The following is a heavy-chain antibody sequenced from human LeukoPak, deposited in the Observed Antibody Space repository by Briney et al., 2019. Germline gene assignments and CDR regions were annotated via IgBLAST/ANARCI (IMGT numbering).Heavy chain of an antibody. Sequence: PSETLSLTCTVSGGSISSSRYYWGWIRQPPGKGLEGSGNIYYSGSTYYNPSLKSRVTISIDTSKNQFSLKLSSVTAADTAVYYCARQDIAARLNWFDPWGQGTLVTVSS. CDR2: IYYSGST. CDR1: GGSISSSRYY. D-gene: IGHD6-6*01. J-gene: IGHJ5*02. V-gene: IGHV4-39*01. CDR3: ARQDIAARLNWFDP.